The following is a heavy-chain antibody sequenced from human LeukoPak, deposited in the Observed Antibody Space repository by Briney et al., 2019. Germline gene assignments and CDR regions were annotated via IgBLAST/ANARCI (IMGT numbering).Heavy chain of an antibody. J-gene: IGHJ4*02. Sequence: PGGSLRLSCAASGFTFSSYSMNWVRQAPGKGLEWVSYISSSSSTIYYADSVKGRFTISRDNAKNSLYPQMNSLRAEDTAVYYCARGRETTVAPFDYWGQGTLVTVSS. CDR2: ISSSSSTI. D-gene: IGHD4-23*01. CDR1: GFTFSSYS. CDR3: ARGRETTVAPFDY. V-gene: IGHV3-48*01.